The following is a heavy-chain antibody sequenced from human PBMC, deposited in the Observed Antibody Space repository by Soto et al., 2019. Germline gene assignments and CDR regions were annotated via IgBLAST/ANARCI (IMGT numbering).Heavy chain of an antibody. CDR2: IIPIFGTA. D-gene: IGHD2-15*01. V-gene: IGHV1-69*13. CDR3: ARDWVKTRPYGYCSGGSRYESNAFDI. CDR1: GGTFSSYA. Sequence: SVKVSCKASGGTFSSYAISWVRQAPGQGLEWMGGIIPIFGTANYAQKFQGRVTITADESTSTAYMELSSLRSEDTAVYYCARDWVKTRPYGYCSGGSRYESNAFDIWGQGTMVTVSS. J-gene: IGHJ3*02.